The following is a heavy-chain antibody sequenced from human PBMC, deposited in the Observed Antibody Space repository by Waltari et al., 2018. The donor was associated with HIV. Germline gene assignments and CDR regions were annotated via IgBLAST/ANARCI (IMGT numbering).Heavy chain of an antibody. CDR3: ARDLYEAIIINTVNNWFDP. J-gene: IGHJ5*02. CDR1: GYTFTSYY. Sequence: QVQLVQSGAEVKKPGASVKVSCKASGYTFTSYYMHWMRQAPGQGLEWMGIINPSGGSTSYAQKFQGRVTMTRDTSTSTVYMELSSLRSEDTAVYYCARDLYEAIIINTVNNWFDPWGQGTLVTVSS. V-gene: IGHV1-46*01. D-gene: IGHD4-17*01. CDR2: INPSGGST.